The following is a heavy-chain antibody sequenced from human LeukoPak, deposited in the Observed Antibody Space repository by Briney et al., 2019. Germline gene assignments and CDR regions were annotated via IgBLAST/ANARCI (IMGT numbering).Heavy chain of an antibody. Sequence: GGSLRLSCAASGFTFSSYAMSWVRQAPGKGLEWVSGISGSGGSTYYADSVKGRFTVSRDNSKNTLYLQMNSLRAEDTAVYYCAKKRVAVAGTHYFDYWGQGTLVTVSS. D-gene: IGHD6-19*01. V-gene: IGHV3-23*01. J-gene: IGHJ4*02. CDR1: GFTFSSYA. CDR3: AKKRVAVAGTHYFDY. CDR2: ISGSGGST.